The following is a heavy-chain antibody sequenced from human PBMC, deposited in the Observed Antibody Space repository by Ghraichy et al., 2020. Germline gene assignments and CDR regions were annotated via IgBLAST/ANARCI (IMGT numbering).Heavy chain of an antibody. CDR2: ISYDGSNK. CDR3: CRSWNSYGLVPPFD. D-gene: IGHD5-18*01. V-gene: IGHV3-30*03. J-gene: IGHJ4*02. CDR1: GFTFSSYG. Sequence: GGSLRLSCAASGFTFSSYGMHWVRQAPGKGLEWVAVISYDGSNKYYADSVTGRFTISRDNSKNTLYLQMNSLRAEDTAVYYVCRSWNSYGLVPPFDWGQGTLVTVSS.